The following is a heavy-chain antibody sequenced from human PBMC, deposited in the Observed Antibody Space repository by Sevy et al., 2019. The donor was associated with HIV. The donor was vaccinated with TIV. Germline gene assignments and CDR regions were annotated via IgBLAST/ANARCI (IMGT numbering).Heavy chain of an antibody. J-gene: IGHJ4*02. CDR1: GGSISSGGYS. CDR2: IYRGGST. Sequence: SETLSLTCAVSGGSISSGGYSWSWIRQPPGKGVEWIGYIYRGGSTYYNPSLKSRVTISVDRSKNQFSLKLSSVTAADTAVYYCARRVRGALDYWGQGTLVTVSS. D-gene: IGHD3-10*01. CDR3: ARRVRGALDY. V-gene: IGHV4-30-2*01.